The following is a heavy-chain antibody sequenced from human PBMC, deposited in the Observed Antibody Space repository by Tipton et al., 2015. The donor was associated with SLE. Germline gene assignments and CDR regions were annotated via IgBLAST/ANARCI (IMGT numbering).Heavy chain of an antibody. V-gene: IGHV4-34*01. D-gene: IGHD6-6*01. CDR3: ARGRGIAARRGVFDY. J-gene: IGHJ4*02. Sequence: GLVKPSETLSLTCAVYGGSFSGYYWSWIRQPPGKGLEWIGEINHSGSTNYNPSLKSRVTISVDTSKNQFSLKLSSVTAADTAVYYCARGRGIAARRGVFDYWGQGTLVTVSS. CDR1: GGSFSGYY. CDR2: INHSGST.